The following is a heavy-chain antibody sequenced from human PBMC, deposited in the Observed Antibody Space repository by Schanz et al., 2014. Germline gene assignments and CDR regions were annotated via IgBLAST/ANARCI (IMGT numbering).Heavy chain of an antibody. CDR2: ISSTSRAT. CDR3: VRDRGFCANDICWLRYYMDV. CDR1: GFTFSNHG. J-gene: IGHJ6*03. V-gene: IGHV3-48*01. D-gene: IGHD2-8*01. Sequence: VQLVESGGGVVQPGRSLRLSCAASGFTFSNHGMHWVRQAPGKGLEWISYISSTSRATYYADSVKGRFTISRDNAKNSLFLQMNSLRADDTAVYYCVRDRGFCANDICWLRYYMDVWGNGTTVTVSS.